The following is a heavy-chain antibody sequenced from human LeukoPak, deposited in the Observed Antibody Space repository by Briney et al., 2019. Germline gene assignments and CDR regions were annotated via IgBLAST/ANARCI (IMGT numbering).Heavy chain of an antibody. CDR1: GGSISSSSYY. V-gene: IGHV4-39*07. CDR3: AREAADDYYYMDV. J-gene: IGHJ6*03. D-gene: IGHD2-15*01. Sequence: SETLSLTCTVSGGSISSSSYYWGWIRQPPGKGLEWIGSIYYSGSTYYNPSLKSRVTISVDTSKNQFSLKLSSVTAADTAVYYCAREAADDYYYMDVWGKGTTVTVSS. CDR2: IYYSGST.